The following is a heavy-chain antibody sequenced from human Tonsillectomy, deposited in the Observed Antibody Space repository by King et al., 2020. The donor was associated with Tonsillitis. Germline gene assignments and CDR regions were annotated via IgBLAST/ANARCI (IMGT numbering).Heavy chain of an antibody. D-gene: IGHD3-9*01. V-gene: IGHV1-46*01. CDR3: ARTDSWCDWLTSNYYGMDV. Sequence: QLVQSGAEVKKPGASVKVSCKASGYTFTSYFMHWVRQAPGQGLEWIGIINPRGGSTSYAQKFQGRVTMTRDTSTSTVYMERSRLKSEDTAVYYCARTDSWCDWLTSNYYGMDVWGQGTTVTVSS. J-gene: IGHJ6*02. CDR1: GYTFTSYF. CDR2: INPRGGST.